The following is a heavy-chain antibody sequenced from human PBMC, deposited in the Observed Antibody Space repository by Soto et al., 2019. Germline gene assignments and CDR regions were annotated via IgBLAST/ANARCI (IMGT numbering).Heavy chain of an antibody. V-gene: IGHV4-31*03. CDR1: GGSISSGGYC. CDR2: INDSGSI. J-gene: IGHJ6*02. CDR3: ARDPAYYGSGSYYDGRAYYYGMDV. D-gene: IGHD3-10*01. Sequence: QVQLLESGPGLVKPSQTLPLTCTVSGGSISSGGYCWSWVRQHPGKGLEWIGNINDSGSIYSNPSLKSRVTISVDTSKNQFSLRLSSVTAADTAVYFCARDPAYYGSGSYYDGRAYYYGMDVWGHGTTVTVSS.